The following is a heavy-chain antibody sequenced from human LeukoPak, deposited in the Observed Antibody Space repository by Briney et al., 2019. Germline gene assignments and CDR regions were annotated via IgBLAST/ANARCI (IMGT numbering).Heavy chain of an antibody. Sequence: GSLRLSCAASGFTFSSYAMSWVRQAPGKGLEWVSAIRGSGGSTYYADSVKGRFTISRDNSKNTLYLQMNSLRAEDTAVYYCAKEKYCSSTSCYISPLDYWGQGTLVTVSS. J-gene: IGHJ4*02. CDR2: IRGSGGST. D-gene: IGHD2-2*02. CDR1: GFTFSSYA. V-gene: IGHV3-23*01. CDR3: AKEKYCSSTSCYISPLDY.